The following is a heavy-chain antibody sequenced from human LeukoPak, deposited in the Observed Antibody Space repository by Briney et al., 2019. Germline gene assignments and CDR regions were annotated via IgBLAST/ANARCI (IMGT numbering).Heavy chain of an antibody. V-gene: IGHV4-39*02. J-gene: IGHJ5*02. CDR3: ARLWIVATWFDA. D-gene: IGHD2-2*03. CDR1: NGSMTSDSYY. Sequence: PSETLSLTCTVSNGSMTSDSYYWAGVRQPPGKGLEWIGTIFYSGKTYYSASLKSRVTVSLDTSKKNFSLRLGSVTAAHTAVYYCARLWIVATWFDAWGQGALATVSS. CDR2: IFYSGKT.